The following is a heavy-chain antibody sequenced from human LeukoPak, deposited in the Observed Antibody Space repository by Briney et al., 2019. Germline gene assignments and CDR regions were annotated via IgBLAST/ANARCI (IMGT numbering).Heavy chain of an antibody. Sequence: GGSLRLSCAASGFTFDDYAMHWVRQAPGKGLEWVSGISWNSGSIGYADSVKGRFTISRDNAKNSLYLQMNSLRAEDTAVYYCARVRDSSGFDAFDIWGQGTMVTVSS. CDR3: ARVRDSSGFDAFDI. V-gene: IGHV3-9*01. D-gene: IGHD3-22*01. J-gene: IGHJ3*02. CDR1: GFTFDDYA. CDR2: ISWNSGSI.